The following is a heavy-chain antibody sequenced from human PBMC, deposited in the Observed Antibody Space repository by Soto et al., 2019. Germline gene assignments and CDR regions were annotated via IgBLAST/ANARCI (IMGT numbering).Heavy chain of an antibody. J-gene: IGHJ5*02. CDR3: ARQFWDTALVSWFDH. D-gene: IGHD5-18*01. Sequence: ASVKVSCKTSGYTFTDYYLHWVRQAPGQGLEWMGWVNSKSGGTNYAQKFQGRVSMTRDTSLNTAYMDLSSLRSEDTAVYYCARQFWDTALVSWFDHWGQGTLVTVSS. CDR1: GYTFTDYY. CDR2: VNSKSGGT. V-gene: IGHV1-2*02.